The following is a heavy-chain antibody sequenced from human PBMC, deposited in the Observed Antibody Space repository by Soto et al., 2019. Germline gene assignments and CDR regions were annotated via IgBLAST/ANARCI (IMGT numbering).Heavy chain of an antibody. D-gene: IGHD3-3*01. J-gene: IGHJ6*02. CDR2: ISSNGGST. CDR1: GFTFSSYA. CDR3: VNSQVGPFYYDFWSENGMDV. Sequence: PGGSLGVSGAASGFTFSSYAMHWVRQAPGKGLEYVSAISSNGGSTYYADSVKGRFTISRDNSKNTLYLQMSSLRAEDTAVYYCVNSQVGPFYYDFWSENGMDVWGQGTTVTVSS. V-gene: IGHV3-64D*06.